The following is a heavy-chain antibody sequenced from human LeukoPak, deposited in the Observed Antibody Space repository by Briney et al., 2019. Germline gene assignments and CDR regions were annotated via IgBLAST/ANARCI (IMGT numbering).Heavy chain of an antibody. D-gene: IGHD3-22*01. CDR3: AAAGRGDRSGYYY. CDR2: IPGSGGST. CDR1: GFTFSNYA. V-gene: IGHV3-23*01. J-gene: IGHJ4*02. Sequence: GGSLRLSCAASGFTFSNYAISWVRQAPGKGLEWVSGIPGSGGSTFYADSVKGRFTISRDNPKNTLYMQMNSLRAEDTGVYYCAAAGRGDRSGYYYWGQGTLVTVSS.